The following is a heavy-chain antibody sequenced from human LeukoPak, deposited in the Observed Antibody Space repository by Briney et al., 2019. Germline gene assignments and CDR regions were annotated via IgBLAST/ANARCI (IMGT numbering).Heavy chain of an antibody. D-gene: IGHD6-19*01. CDR2: IYYSGST. CDR3: ARRGYSSGWYYFDY. V-gene: IGHV4-59*08. Sequence: SETLSLTCTVSGGSISSYYWSWIRQPPGKGLEWIGYIYYSGSTNYNPSFKSRVTISVDTSKNQFSLKLSSVTVADTAVYYCARRGYSSGWYYFDYWGQGTLVTVSS. CDR1: GGSISSYY. J-gene: IGHJ4*02.